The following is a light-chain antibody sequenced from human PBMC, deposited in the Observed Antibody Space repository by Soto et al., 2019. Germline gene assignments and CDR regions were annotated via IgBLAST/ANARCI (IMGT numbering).Light chain of an antibody. CDR3: QQTYRTPLT. V-gene: IGKV1-39*01. J-gene: IGKJ4*01. Sequence: DIQMTQSPSTLSASVGDRVTITCRASQSVTYWLAWYQQKPGKAPKLLIYAASSLHSGVPSRFSGSGSGTDFTLTISSLQPEDFATYSCQQTYRTPLTFGGGTKVDIK. CDR2: AAS. CDR1: QSVTYW.